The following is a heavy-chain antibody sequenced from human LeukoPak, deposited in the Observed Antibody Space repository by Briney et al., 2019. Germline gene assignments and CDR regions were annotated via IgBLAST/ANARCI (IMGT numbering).Heavy chain of an antibody. CDR2: ISSSSSYI. CDR1: GFTFSSYS. V-gene: IGHV3-21*01. D-gene: IGHD3-22*01. J-gene: IGHJ3*02. Sequence: GGSLRLSCAASGFTFSSYSMNWVRQAPGEGLEWVSSISSSSSYIYYADSVKGRFTISRDNAKNSLYLQMNSLRAEDTAVYYCARDRGYYDSSGYKGDAFDIWGQGTMVTVSS. CDR3: ARDRGYYDSSGYKGDAFDI.